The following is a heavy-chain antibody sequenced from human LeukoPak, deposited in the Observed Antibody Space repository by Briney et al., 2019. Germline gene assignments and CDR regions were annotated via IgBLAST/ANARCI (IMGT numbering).Heavy chain of an antibody. CDR1: AFSFSTYA. V-gene: IGHV3-23*01. CDR2: ISGDGITT. D-gene: IGHD2-21*01. CDR3: ARESHIGLDY. Sequence: PGGSLRLSCAASAFSFSTYAMSWVRQAPGKGLEWVSVISGDGITTYYADSVKDRFTISRDNSKSTLYLQMTSLRAEDTAVYYCARESHIGLDYWGQGTLVTVSS. J-gene: IGHJ4*02.